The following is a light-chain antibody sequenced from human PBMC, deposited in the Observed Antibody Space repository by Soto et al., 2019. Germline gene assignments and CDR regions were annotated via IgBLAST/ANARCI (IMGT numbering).Light chain of an antibody. CDR3: QQYNIWPPIT. V-gene: IGKV3D-15*01. Sequence: EIVMTQSPATLSVSPGERATLSCRASQSVSSNLAWYQQKPGQAPRLLIYGASTRATGIPARFSGSGSGTDFTLTVSSLQSEDFAVYYCQQYNIWPPITFGQGTRLEIK. CDR1: QSVSSN. J-gene: IGKJ5*01. CDR2: GAS.